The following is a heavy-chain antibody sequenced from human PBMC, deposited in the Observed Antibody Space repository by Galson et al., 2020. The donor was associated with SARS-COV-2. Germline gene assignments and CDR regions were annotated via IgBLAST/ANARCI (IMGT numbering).Heavy chain of an antibody. D-gene: IGHD3-3*01. Sequence: GGSLRLSCAASGFTFDDYGMSWVRQTPGKGLEWVSGINWNGGSTGYADSVKGRFTISRDNAKNSLYLQMNSLRAEDTALYYCARASEGYDFWSGYPRGCMDVWGQGTTVTVSS. CDR3: ARASEGYDFWSGYPRGCMDV. CDR2: INWNGGST. V-gene: IGHV3-20*04. J-gene: IGHJ6*02. CDR1: GFTFDDYG.